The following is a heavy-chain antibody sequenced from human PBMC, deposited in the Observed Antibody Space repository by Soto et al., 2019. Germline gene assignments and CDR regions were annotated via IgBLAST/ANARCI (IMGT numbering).Heavy chain of an antibody. CDR3: ALHSWYLGDNFFRP. J-gene: IGHJ5*02. V-gene: IGHV4-39*01. Sequence: QMQLQESGPGLVKASETLSLTCTVSGVSINNGTFFWAWVRQSAGMGLEWIGSVFQTGKTGTTYYKPSLEDRITISVDTSKNQFSLTLTSLTAADTAVYFCALHSWYLGDNFFRPWGQGTLVTVSS. CDR1: GVSINNGTFF. CDR2: VFQTGKTGTT. D-gene: IGHD6-13*01.